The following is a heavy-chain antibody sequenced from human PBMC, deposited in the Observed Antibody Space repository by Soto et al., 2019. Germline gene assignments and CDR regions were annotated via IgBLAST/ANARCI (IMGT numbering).Heavy chain of an antibody. Sequence: SETLSLTCTVSGGSISSSSYYWGWIRQPPGKGLEWIGGIYYSGSTYYNPSLKSRVTISVDTSKNQFSLKLSSVTAADTAVYYCVDARNQDCSGGSCYSFDYWGQGTLVTVSS. D-gene: IGHD2-15*01. J-gene: IGHJ4*02. V-gene: IGHV4-39*01. CDR2: IYYSGST. CDR1: GGSISSSSYY. CDR3: VDARNQDCSGGSCYSFDY.